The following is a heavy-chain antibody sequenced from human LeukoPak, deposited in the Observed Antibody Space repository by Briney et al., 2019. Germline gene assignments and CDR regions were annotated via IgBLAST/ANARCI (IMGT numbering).Heavy chain of an antibody. CDR3: ARTPTVDHVDV. D-gene: IGHD4-11*01. CDR2: IRNKANNYIT. CDR1: GFTFSDHY. V-gene: IGHV3-72*01. Sequence: GGSLRLSCAASGFTFSDHYMDWVRQTPGKGLEWVGRIRNKANNYITDYAASVKGRFTISRDDSENSLYLQMNSLKTEDTAVYYCARTPTVDHVDVWGKGTTVTVSS. J-gene: IGHJ6*04.